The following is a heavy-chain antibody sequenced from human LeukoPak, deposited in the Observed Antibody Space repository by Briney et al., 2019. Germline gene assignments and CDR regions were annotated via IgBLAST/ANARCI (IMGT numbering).Heavy chain of an antibody. D-gene: IGHD6-19*01. CDR1: GFTFSSYW. CDR3: ARPPYSSGSFDL. J-gene: IGHJ2*01. Sequence: GGSLRLSCAASGFTFSSYWMHWVRQAPGKGLVWVSRIDSDGSSTTYADSVKGRFTISRDNVKNTLYLQMNSLRAEDTAVYYCARPPYSSGSFDLWGRGTLVTVSS. V-gene: IGHV3-74*01. CDR2: IDSDGSST.